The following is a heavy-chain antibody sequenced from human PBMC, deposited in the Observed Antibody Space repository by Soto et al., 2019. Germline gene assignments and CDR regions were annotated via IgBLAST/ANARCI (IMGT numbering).Heavy chain of an antibody. Sequence: GGSLRLSCAASGFTFSTYSMNWARQAPGKGLEWIAYISIGSTTIFYADSVKGRFTISRDNAKSSLYLQMNSLRDEDTAVYYCARDNGMAGSFDPWGQGTLVTVSS. CDR1: GFTFSTYS. J-gene: IGHJ5*02. V-gene: IGHV3-48*02. CDR2: ISIGSTTI. D-gene: IGHD2-8*01. CDR3: ARDNGMAGSFDP.